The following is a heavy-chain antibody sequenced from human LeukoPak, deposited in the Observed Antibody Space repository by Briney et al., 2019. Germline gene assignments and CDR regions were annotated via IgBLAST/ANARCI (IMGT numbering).Heavy chain of an antibody. D-gene: IGHD5-18*01. CDR3: ARVRGYSSARKGPRWIDY. CDR1: GGSISSSNW. Sequence: PSETLSLTCAVSGGSISSSNWWSWVRQPPGKGLEWIGEIYHSGSTNYNPSLKSRVTISVDTSKNQFSLKLSSVTAADTAVYYCARVRGYSSARKGPRWIDYWGQGTLVPVSS. V-gene: IGHV4-4*02. J-gene: IGHJ4*02. CDR2: IYHSGST.